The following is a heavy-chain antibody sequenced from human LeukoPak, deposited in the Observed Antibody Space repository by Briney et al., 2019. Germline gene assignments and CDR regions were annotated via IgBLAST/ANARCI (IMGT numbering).Heavy chain of an antibody. J-gene: IGHJ3*02. CDR2: IRYDGSNK. CDR1: GFAFSNYA. Sequence: GGSLRLSCATSGFAFSNYAMHWVRQAPGKGLEWVAFIRYDGSNKLYPDSVKGRFTISRDNSKNTLYMEMNSLRIEDTAVYFCAKPRDGYKLDAFDIWGQGTKVTASS. D-gene: IGHD5-24*01. CDR3: AKPRDGYKLDAFDI. V-gene: IGHV3-30*02.